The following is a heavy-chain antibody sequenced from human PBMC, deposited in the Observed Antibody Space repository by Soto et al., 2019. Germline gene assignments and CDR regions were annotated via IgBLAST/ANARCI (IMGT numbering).Heavy chain of an antibody. CDR1: GGSVSSGSYY. CDR2: IYYSGST. D-gene: IGHD2-21*02. CDR3: ASGRAYCGGDCYGDAFDI. V-gene: IGHV4-61*01. J-gene: IGHJ3*02. Sequence: QVQLQESGPGLVKPSETLSLTCTVSGGSVSSGSYYWSWIRQPPGKGLEWIGYIYYSGSTNYNPSLRSLVTISVDTFKNQFSLKLSSVSAADTAVYYWASGRAYCGGDCYGDAFDIWGQGTMVTVSS.